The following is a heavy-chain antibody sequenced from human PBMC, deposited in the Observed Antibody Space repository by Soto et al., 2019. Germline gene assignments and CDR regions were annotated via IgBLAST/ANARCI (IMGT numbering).Heavy chain of an antibody. Sequence: GGSLRLSCAASGFTFSSYWMHWVRQAPGKGLVWVSRINSDGSSTSYADSVKGRFTISRDNAKNTLYLQMNSLRAEDTAVYYCAREEVEGLSQNWFDPWGQGTRVTLSS. V-gene: IGHV3-74*01. CDR3: AREEVEGLSQNWFDP. J-gene: IGHJ5*02. CDR1: GFTFSSYW. CDR2: INSDGSST.